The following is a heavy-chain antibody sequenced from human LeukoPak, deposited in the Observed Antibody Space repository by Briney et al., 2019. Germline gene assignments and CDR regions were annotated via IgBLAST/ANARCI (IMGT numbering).Heavy chain of an antibody. CDR2: IIPILGIA. V-gene: IGHV1-69*02. Sequence: SVRVSCKASGGTFSSYTISWVRQAPGQGLEWMGRIIPILGIANYAQKFQGRVTITADKSTSTAYMELSSLRSEDTAVYYCAPSRYYSRALDIWGQGTMVTVSS. J-gene: IGHJ3*02. D-gene: IGHD3-10*01. CDR3: APSRYYSRALDI. CDR1: GGTFSSYT.